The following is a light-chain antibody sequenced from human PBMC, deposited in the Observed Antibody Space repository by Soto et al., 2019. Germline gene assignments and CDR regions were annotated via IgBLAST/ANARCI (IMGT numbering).Light chain of an antibody. CDR3: YSAADNNRGV. Sequence: SYELTQPSSVSVSPGQTARITCSGDVLAKKYARWFQQKPGQAPVLVIYKDSERPSGIPERFSGSSSGTTVTLTISGAQVEDEADYYCYSAADNNRGVFGTGTQLTVL. CDR1: VLAKKY. CDR2: KDS. J-gene: IGLJ1*01. V-gene: IGLV3-27*01.